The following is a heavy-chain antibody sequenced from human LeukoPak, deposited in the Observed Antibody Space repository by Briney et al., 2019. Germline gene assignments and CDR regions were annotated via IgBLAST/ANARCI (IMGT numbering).Heavy chain of an antibody. CDR3: AGYGVYPY. Sequence: AGSLRLSCAASGFTVNTYDMHWVRQAPGEGPEWIASVGISGSIYYADSVRGRFTISRDTAKNSLFLQMNSRRVDDTAIYYCAGYGVYPYWGQGTPVTVSS. V-gene: IGHV3-69-1*01. CDR1: GFTVNTYD. J-gene: IGHJ4*02. D-gene: IGHD4-17*01. CDR2: VGISGSI.